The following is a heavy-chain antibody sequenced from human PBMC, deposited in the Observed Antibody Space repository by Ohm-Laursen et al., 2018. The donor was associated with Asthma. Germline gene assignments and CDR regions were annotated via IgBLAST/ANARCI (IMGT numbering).Heavy chain of an antibody. CDR2: INSVFGTS. Sequence: SSVKVSCKSLGGTLGTSVIGWVRQAPGQGLEWLGGINSVFGTSTYAQKFHDRFTIAADESTSTVYMTLSSLTSEDTAVYYCARKAGSCITSNCYSLDFWGQGTLVTVSS. V-gene: IGHV1-69*01. D-gene: IGHD2-15*01. CDR3: ARKAGSCITSNCYSLDF. CDR1: GGTLGTSV. J-gene: IGHJ4*02.